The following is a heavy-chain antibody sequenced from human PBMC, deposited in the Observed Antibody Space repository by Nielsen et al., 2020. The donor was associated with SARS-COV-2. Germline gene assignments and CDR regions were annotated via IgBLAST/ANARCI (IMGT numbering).Heavy chain of an antibody. J-gene: IGHJ2*01. V-gene: IGHV3-33*01. CDR3: ARDGGYDSSGYYSYWYFDL. CDR2: IWYDGSNK. Sequence: GESLKISCAASGFTFSSYGMHWVRQAPGKGLEWVAVIWYDGSNKYYADSVKGRFTISRDNSKNTLYLQMNSLRSEDTAVYYCARDGGYDSSGYYSYWYFDLWGRGTLVTVSS. D-gene: IGHD3-22*01. CDR1: GFTFSSYG.